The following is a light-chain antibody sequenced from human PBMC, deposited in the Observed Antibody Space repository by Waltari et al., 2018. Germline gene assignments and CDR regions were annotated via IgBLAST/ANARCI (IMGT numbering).Light chain of an antibody. Sequence: EIVLTQSPATLSLSPGERATLSCRAIQRLGSYLAWYQQKPGLPPRLLIYDASNRGTGIPARFSGSGSGTDFTLTISSLEPEDFSVYFCQNRANSWTICKGTKVEIK. J-gene: IGKJ1*01. CDR1: QRLGSY. V-gene: IGKV3-11*01. CDR2: DAS. CDR3: QNRANSWT.